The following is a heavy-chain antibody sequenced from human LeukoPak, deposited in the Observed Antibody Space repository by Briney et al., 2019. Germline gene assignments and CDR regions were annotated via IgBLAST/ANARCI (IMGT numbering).Heavy chain of an antibody. J-gene: IGHJ6*02. D-gene: IGHD5-12*01. V-gene: IGHV1-2*02. Sequence: ASVRVSCTASRYSFTGYYMHWVRQAPGQGLEWMGWINPNSGGTNYAQKFQGRVTMTRDTSISTAYMELSRLRSDDTAVYYCARGLGDYFYYGMDVWGQGTTVTVSS. CDR3: ARGLGDYFYYGMDV. CDR1: RYSFTGYY. CDR2: INPNSGGT.